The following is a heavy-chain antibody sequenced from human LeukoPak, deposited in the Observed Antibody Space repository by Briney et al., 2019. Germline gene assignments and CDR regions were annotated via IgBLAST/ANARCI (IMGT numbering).Heavy chain of an antibody. CDR2: ISSSGSTI. CDR1: GFTFSDYY. D-gene: IGHD6-19*01. CDR3: AREGCAIGSGWVAFDY. J-gene: IGHJ4*02. Sequence: GGSLRLSCAASGFTFSDYYMSWIRQAPGKGLEWVSYISSSGSTIYYADSVKGRFTISRDNAKNSLYLQMSSLRAEDTAVYYCAREGCAIGSGWVAFDYWGQGTLVTVSS. V-gene: IGHV3-11*01.